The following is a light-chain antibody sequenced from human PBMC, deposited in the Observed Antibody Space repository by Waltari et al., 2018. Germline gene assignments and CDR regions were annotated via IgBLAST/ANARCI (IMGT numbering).Light chain of an antibody. V-gene: IGKV1-27*01. J-gene: IGKJ1*01. CDR1: QDIRTY. Sequence: DIEMTQSPSSLSASVGDRLTLTCRASQDIRTYLAWYQQKPGKVPALLIYDASTLQSGVPSRFSGRGSGTEFTLTITSLQPEDVATYFCQGYDTAPRTFGQGTKVE. CDR2: DAS. CDR3: QGYDTAPRT.